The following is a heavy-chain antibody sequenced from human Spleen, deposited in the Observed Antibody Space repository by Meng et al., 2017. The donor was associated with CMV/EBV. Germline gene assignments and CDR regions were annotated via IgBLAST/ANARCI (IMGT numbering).Heavy chain of an antibody. V-gene: IGHV1-2*02. CDR3: ARGDYTNYGFFDP. CDR2: INPNSGGT. Sequence: KASGYTFTGYYMPWVRQAPGQGLEWMGWINPNSGGTNYAQKFQGRVTMTRDTSISTSYMELSRLRSDDTAVYYCARGDYTNYGFFDPWGQGTLVTVSS. J-gene: IGHJ5*02. D-gene: IGHD4-11*01. CDR1: GYTFTGYY.